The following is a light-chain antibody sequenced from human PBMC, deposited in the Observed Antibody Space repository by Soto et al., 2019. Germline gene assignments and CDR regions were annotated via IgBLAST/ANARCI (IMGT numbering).Light chain of an antibody. CDR3: QQYGSSSWT. J-gene: IGKJ1*01. Sequence: EIVLTQSPGTLSLSPGERATLSCRASQSVSSSYLAWYQQKPGQAPRLLIYGASSRATGIPDRFSGSGSETDFTLTISRLEPEDFAAYYCQQYGSSSWTFGQGTKVEIK. CDR1: QSVSSSY. CDR2: GAS. V-gene: IGKV3-20*01.